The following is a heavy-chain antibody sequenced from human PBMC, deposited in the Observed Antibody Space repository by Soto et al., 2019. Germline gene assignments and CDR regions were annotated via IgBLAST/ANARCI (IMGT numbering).Heavy chain of an antibody. D-gene: IGHD2-8*01. CDR3: ARERGLYSYYYYGMDV. CDR2: ISAYNGNT. J-gene: IGHJ6*02. Sequence: ASVKVSCKASGYTFTSYGISWVRQAPVQGLEWMGWISAYNGNTNYAQKLQGRVTMTTDTSTSTAYMELRSLRSDDTAVYYCARERGLYSYYYYGMDVWGQGTTVTVSS. V-gene: IGHV1-18*01. CDR1: GYTFTSYG.